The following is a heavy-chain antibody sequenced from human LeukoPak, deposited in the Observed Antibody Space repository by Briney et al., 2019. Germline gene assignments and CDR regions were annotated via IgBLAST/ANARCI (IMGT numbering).Heavy chain of an antibody. Sequence: PGGSLRLSCEASGFTFSNAWMSWVRQAPGKGLEWVGRIKSKTDGGTTEYAAHVKGRFTISRDDSKNTLYLQMNSLKTEDTAVYCCTTGITMVRGVPGVYFDGWGQGTLVTVSS. V-gene: IGHV3-15*01. CDR2: IKSKTDGGTT. D-gene: IGHD3-10*01. J-gene: IGHJ4*02. CDR3: TTGITMVRGVPGVYFDG. CDR1: GFTFSNAW.